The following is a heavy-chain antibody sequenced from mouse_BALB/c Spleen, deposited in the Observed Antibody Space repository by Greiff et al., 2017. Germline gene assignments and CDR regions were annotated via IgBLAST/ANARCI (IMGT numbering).Heavy chain of an antibody. V-gene: IGHV2-9-2*01. J-gene: IGHJ2*01. CDR1: GFSLTSYD. CDR2: IWTGGGT. D-gene: IGHD4-1*01. Sequence: VKMAESGPGLVAPSQSLSITCTVSGFSLTSYDISWIRQPPGKGLEWLGVIWTGGGTNYNSAFMSRLSISKDNSKSQVFLKMNSLQTDDTAIYYCVRAGYYFDYWGQGTTLTVSS. CDR3: VRAGYYFDY.